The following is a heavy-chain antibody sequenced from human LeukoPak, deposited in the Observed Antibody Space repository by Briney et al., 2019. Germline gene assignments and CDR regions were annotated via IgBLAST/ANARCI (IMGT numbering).Heavy chain of an antibody. Sequence: GGSLRLSCAASGFTFSNAWMNWVRQAPGKGLEWVGRIKSKTDGGTTDYAAPVKGRFTISRDDSRNTLYLQMNSLKTEDTAVYYCTTVGIAAAAEYFDYWGQGTLVTVSS. CDR2: IKSKTDGGTT. CDR3: TTVGIAAAAEYFDY. V-gene: IGHV3-15*01. D-gene: IGHD6-13*01. J-gene: IGHJ4*02. CDR1: GFTFSNAW.